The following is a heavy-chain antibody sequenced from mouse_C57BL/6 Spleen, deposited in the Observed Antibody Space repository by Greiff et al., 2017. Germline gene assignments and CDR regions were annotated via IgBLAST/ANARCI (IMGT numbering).Heavy chain of an antibody. V-gene: IGHV5-6*01. Sequence: EVQGVESGGDLVKPGGSLKLSCAASGFTFSSYGMSWVRQTPDKRLEWVATISSGGSYTYYPDSVKGRFTISRDNAKNTLYLQMSSLKSEDTAMYYCARTPRYFDVGGTGTTVTVAS. CDR2: ISSGGSYT. J-gene: IGHJ1*03. CDR3: ARTPRYFDV. CDR1: GFTFSSYG.